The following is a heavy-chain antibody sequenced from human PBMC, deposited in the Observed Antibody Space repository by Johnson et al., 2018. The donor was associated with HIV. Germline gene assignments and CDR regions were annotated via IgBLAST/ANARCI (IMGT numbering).Heavy chain of an antibody. J-gene: IGHJ3*02. D-gene: IGHD6-6*01. Sequence: MQLVESGGGLVQPGGSLRLSCAASGFTVSSNYMSWVRQAPGTGLEWVSGINWNGGSHGYAGSVRGRFTISRDNAKNSLYLQMNSLRAEDTALYYCARDRYSSSSGAFDIWGQGTMVTVSS. V-gene: IGHV3-20*04. CDR2: INWNGGSH. CDR3: ARDRYSSSSGAFDI. CDR1: GFTVSSNY.